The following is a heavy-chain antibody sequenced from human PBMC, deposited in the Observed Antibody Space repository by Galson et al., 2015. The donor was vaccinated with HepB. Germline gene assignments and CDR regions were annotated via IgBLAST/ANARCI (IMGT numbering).Heavy chain of an antibody. CDR1: GYTFTDYV. J-gene: IGHJ6*03. D-gene: IGHD3-3*01. Sequence: SVKVSCKASGYTFTDYVVNWVRQAPGQGLEWMGWMNTNTGKPTYAPGFAGRVVFSLDTFATTAYLQVSSLETDDTAVYYCARFPLRFLDWLPYYDYYYMDVWGEGTTVTVSS. CDR2: MNTNTGKP. CDR3: ARFPLRFLDWLPYYDYYYMDV. V-gene: IGHV7-4-1*02.